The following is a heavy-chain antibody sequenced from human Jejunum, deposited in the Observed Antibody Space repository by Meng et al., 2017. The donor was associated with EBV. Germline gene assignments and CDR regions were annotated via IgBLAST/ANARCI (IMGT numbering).Heavy chain of an antibody. D-gene: IGHD5-12*01. CDR3: ATSMSGYSYGYS. CDR2: IYYTGRT. Sequence: VQVQESGLGRVQPSGPLSLTCAVTGAAIRSSHWWSWVRQAPGEGLEWIGEIYYTGRTNYNPSLKSRVSMSIDKSKNQFSLNLNSVTVADTAVYYCATSMSGYSYGYSWGQGTLVTVSS. J-gene: IGHJ5*02. CDR1: GAAIRSSHW. V-gene: IGHV4-4*02.